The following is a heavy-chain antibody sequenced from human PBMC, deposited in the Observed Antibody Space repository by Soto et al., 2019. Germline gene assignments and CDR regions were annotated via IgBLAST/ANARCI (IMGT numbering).Heavy chain of an antibody. Sequence: LSCAAPGFTFSGSAMHWVRQASGKGLEWVGRIRSKANSYATAYAASVKGRFTISRDDSKNTAYLQMNSLKTEDTAVYYCTRPYYYGSGSYYNGYGMDVWGQGTTVTVSS. CDR2: IRSKANSYAT. J-gene: IGHJ6*02. V-gene: IGHV3-73*01. D-gene: IGHD3-10*01. CDR1: GFTFSGSA. CDR3: TRPYYYGSGSYYNGYGMDV.